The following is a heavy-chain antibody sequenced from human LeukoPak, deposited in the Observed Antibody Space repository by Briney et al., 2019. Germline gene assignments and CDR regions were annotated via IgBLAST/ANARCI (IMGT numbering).Heavy chain of an antibody. V-gene: IGHV3-7*01. CDR1: GFTFSSYW. CDR3: ARDVVTVGGFYYYYMDV. J-gene: IGHJ6*03. D-gene: IGHD3-16*01. Sequence: GGSLRLSCAASGFTFSSYWMSWVRQAPGKGLEWVANIKQDGSEKYYVDSVKGRFTISRDNAKNSLYLQMNSLRAEDTAVYYCARDVVTVGGFYYYYMDVWGKGTTVTVSS. CDR2: IKQDGSEK.